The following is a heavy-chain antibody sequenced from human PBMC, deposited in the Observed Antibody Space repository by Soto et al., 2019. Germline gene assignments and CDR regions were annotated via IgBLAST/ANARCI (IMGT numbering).Heavy chain of an antibody. CDR2: INEDGSQK. Sequence: GGSLRLSCAASEFSFRSYWMTWVRQAPGKGLEWVALINEDGSQKYYVGSVKGRFIISRDNAKDSVYMQMDSLRAGDTAVYFCARVGRYGWDFDHWGQGALVTVSS. CDR1: EFSFRSYW. CDR3: ARVGRYGWDFDH. V-gene: IGHV3-7*01. J-gene: IGHJ4*02. D-gene: IGHD5-18*01.